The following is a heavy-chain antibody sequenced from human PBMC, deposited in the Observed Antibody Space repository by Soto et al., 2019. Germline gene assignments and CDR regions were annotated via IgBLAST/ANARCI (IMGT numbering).Heavy chain of an antibody. CDR1: GFTFSDYS. V-gene: IGHV3-23*01. Sequence: GGSLRLSCAASGFTFSDYSMHWVRQAPGKGLEWVSVITGSRGKTYYADSVKGRFTITKDTSKNQVVLTMTNMDPVDTATYYCAHRPSGWYLFDYWGQGTLVTVSS. J-gene: IGHJ4*02. D-gene: IGHD6-19*01. CDR3: AHRPSGWYLFDY. CDR2: ITGSRGKT.